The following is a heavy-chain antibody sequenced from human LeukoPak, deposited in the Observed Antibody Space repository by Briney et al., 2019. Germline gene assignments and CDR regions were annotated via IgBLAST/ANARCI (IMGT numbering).Heavy chain of an antibody. J-gene: IGHJ3*02. Sequence: GGSLRLSCAASGFTVSSNYMSWVRQAPGKGLEWVSVIYSGGSTYYADSVKGRFTISRDNSKNTLYLQMNSLRAEDTAVYYCVRVRDGSGSYYDAFDIWGQGTMVTVSS. CDR3: VRVRDGSGSYYDAFDI. CDR2: IYSGGST. V-gene: IGHV3-66*01. D-gene: IGHD3-10*01. CDR1: GFTVSSNY.